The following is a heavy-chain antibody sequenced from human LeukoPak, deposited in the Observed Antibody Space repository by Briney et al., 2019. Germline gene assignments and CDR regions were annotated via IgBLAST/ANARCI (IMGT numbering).Heavy chain of an antibody. CDR2: IYYSGST. CDR1: GGSISSYC. D-gene: IGHD3-22*01. V-gene: IGHV4-59*07. J-gene: IGHJ4*02. Sequence: SDTLPLTCTVSGGSISSYCWSWIRQPPGKGLEWIGYIYYSGSTNYNPSLKSRVTISVDTSKNQFSLKLSSVTAADTAVYYCARGIRHGAGAYYYDSSPPAPFDYWGQGTLVTVSS. CDR3: ARGIRHGAGAYYYDSSPPAPFDY.